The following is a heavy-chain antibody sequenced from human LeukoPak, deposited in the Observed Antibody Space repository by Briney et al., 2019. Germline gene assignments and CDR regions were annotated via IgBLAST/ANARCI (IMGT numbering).Heavy chain of an antibody. D-gene: IGHD6-19*01. V-gene: IGHV3-13*01. Sequence: GGSLRLSCAASGFTFSSYDMHWVRHATGKGLEWVSAIGTAGDTYYPGSVKGRFTISRENAENSLYLQMNSLRAGDTAMYYCAGAGSGWYYFDYWGQGTLVTVSS. CDR3: AGAGSGWYYFDY. CDR1: GFTFSSYD. CDR2: IGTAGDT. J-gene: IGHJ4*02.